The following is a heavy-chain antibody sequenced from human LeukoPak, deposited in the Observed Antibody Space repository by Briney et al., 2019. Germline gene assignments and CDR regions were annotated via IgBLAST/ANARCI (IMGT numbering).Heavy chain of an antibody. CDR1: GFTFGDYA. CDR3: TRDGPNCSGGSCYRWEVHYYFDY. CDR2: IRSKAYGGTT. Sequence: GGSLRLSCTASGFTFGDYAMSWFRQAPGKGLEWVGFIRSKAYGGTTEYAASVKGRFTISRDDSKSIAYLQMNSLKTEDTAVYYCTRDGPNCSGGSCYRWEVHYYFDYWGQGTLVTVSS. D-gene: IGHD2-15*01. V-gene: IGHV3-49*03. J-gene: IGHJ4*02.